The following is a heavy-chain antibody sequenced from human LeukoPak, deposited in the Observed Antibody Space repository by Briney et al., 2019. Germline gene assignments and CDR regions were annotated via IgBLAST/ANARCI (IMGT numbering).Heavy chain of an antibody. V-gene: IGHV1-69*13. D-gene: IGHD6-6*01. CDR3: AREAYSSSSFDY. J-gene: IGHJ4*02. CDR1: GGTFSSYA. Sequence: GASVKVSCKASGGTFSSYAISWVRQAPGQGLEWMGGIIPIFGTANYAQKFQGRVTITADESTSTAYMELSSLRSEDTAVYYCAREAYSSSSFDYWGQGTLVTVSS. CDR2: IIPIFGTA.